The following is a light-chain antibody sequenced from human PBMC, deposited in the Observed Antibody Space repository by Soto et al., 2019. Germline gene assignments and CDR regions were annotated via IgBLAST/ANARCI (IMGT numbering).Light chain of an antibody. Sequence: DIPMTQSPSSLSASVGDRVTITCRASESISRHLNWYQQKPGKAPKLLIYAASSLQNGVPSRFSGGGSGTDFSLTISNLQPEDFATYYCQQSYSTLSITFGQGTPVEIK. J-gene: IGKJ5*01. CDR1: ESISRH. CDR3: QQSYSTLSIT. V-gene: IGKV1-39*01. CDR2: AAS.